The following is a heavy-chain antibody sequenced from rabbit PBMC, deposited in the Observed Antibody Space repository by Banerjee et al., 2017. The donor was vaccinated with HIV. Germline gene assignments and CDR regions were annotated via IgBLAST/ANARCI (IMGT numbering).Heavy chain of an antibody. Sequence: QEQLEESGGDLVKPEGSLTLTCTASGFSFSSSYWICWVRQAPGKGLEWIACIYTGSVSTYYAIWAKGRFTISKTSSTTVTLQMTSLTAADTATYFCATGVVEIISSHNLWGQGTLVTVS. D-gene: IGHD4-2*01. CDR1: GFSFSSSYW. CDR3: ATGVVEIISSHNL. J-gene: IGHJ4*01. CDR2: IYTGSVST. V-gene: IGHV1S45*01.